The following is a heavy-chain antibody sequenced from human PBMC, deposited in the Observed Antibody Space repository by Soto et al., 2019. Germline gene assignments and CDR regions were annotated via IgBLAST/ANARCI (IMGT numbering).Heavy chain of an antibody. Sequence: SETLSLTCTVSGGSISSYYWSWIRQPPGKGLEWIGYIYYSGSTNYNPSLKSRVTVSVDTSKNQFSLKLSSVTAADTAVYYCARDYRGNYYYGMDVWGQGTTVTVSS. V-gene: IGHV4-59*01. J-gene: IGHJ6*02. CDR2: IYYSGST. CDR3: ARDYRGNYYYGMDV. CDR1: GGSISSYY. D-gene: IGHD1-26*01.